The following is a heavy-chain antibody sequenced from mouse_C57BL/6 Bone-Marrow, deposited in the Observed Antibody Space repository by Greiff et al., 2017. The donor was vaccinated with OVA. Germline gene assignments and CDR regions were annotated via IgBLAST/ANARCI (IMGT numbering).Heavy chain of an antibody. D-gene: IGHD1-1*02. CDR3: ASGGSHYYAVDY. Sequence: QVQLQQSGAELARPGASVKLSCKASGYTFTSYGISWVKQRTGQGLEWIGEIYPRSGNTYYNEKFKGKATLTADKSSSTAYMELRSLTSEDSAVYFCASGGSHYYAVDYWGQGTSVTVSS. CDR1: GYTFTSYG. CDR2: IYPRSGNT. J-gene: IGHJ4*01. V-gene: IGHV1-81*01.